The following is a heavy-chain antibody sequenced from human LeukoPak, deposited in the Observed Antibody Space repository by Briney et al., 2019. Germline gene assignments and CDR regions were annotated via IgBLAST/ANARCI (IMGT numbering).Heavy chain of an antibody. D-gene: IGHD3-10*01. Sequence: GESLKTSCKGSGYSFTNYWIGWVRQMPGKGLEWMGIIFPDDSDTRYSPSFQGQVTISADKSISTAYLQWSSLKASDTAMYYCARRALRGHVDYWGQGTLVTVSS. J-gene: IGHJ4*02. V-gene: IGHV5-51*01. CDR2: IFPDDSDT. CDR3: ARRALRGHVDY. CDR1: GYSFTNYW.